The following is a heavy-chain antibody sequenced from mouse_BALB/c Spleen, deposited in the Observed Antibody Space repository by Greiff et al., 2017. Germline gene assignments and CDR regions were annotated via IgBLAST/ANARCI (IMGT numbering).Heavy chain of an antibody. CDR1: GFTFSSYT. J-gene: IGHJ2*01. D-gene: IGHD2-1*01. Sequence: DVKLVESGGGFVQPGGSLKLSCAASGFTFSSYTMSWVRQTPEKRLEWVAYISNGGGSTYYPDTVKGRFTISRDNAKNTLYLQMSSLKSEYTAMYYCARNYGNYYFDDWGQGTTLTVSS. CDR2: ISNGGGST. CDR3: ARNYGNYYFDD. V-gene: IGHV5-12-2*01.